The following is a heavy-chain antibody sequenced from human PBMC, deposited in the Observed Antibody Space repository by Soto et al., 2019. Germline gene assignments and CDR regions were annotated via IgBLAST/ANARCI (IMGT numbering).Heavy chain of an antibody. Sequence: PSETLSLTCTVSGGSISSGDYYWSWIRQPPGKGLEWIGYIYYSGSTYYNPSLKSRATISVDTSKNQFSLKLSSVTAADTAVYYCARFLGGDDDHWFDPWGQGTLVTVSS. CDR1: GGSISSGDYY. CDR3: ARFLGGDDDHWFDP. D-gene: IGHD2-21*02. CDR2: IYYSGST. J-gene: IGHJ5*02. V-gene: IGHV4-30-4*01.